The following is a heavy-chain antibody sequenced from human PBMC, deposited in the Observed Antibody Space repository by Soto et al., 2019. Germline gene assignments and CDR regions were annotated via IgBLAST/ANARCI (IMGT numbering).Heavy chain of an antibody. CDR1: GGTFSSYT. CDR3: ARDTEYYDILTGYSLMDG. D-gene: IGHD3-9*01. V-gene: IGHV1-69*08. CDR2: LIPILGIA. J-gene: IGHJ6*03. Sequence: QVQLVQSGAEVKKPGSSVKVSCKASGGTFSSYTISWVRQSPGQGLEWMGRLIPILGIANYAQKFQGRVPITADKATRTAYMELGSLRSEDTAVYYCARDTEYYDILTGYSLMDGRGKGTTVTVSS.